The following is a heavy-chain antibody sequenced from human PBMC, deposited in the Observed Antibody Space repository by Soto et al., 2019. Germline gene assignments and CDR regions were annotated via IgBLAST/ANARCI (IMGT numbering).Heavy chain of an antibody. D-gene: IGHD3-22*01. CDR2: ISSSGSTI. J-gene: IGHJ3*02. CDR1: GFTFSRYG. Sequence: GGSRRHSWGASGFTFSRYGMNWVGQAPGKGLEWVSYISSSGSTIYYADSVKGRFTISRDNAKNSLYLQMNSLRAEDTAVYYCAREGYDSSGYTDAFDIWGQGTMVTVSS. CDR3: AREGYDSSGYTDAFDI. V-gene: IGHV3-48*03.